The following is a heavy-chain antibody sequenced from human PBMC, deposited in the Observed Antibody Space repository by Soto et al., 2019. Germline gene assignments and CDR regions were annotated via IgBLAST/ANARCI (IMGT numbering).Heavy chain of an antibody. CDR1: GGTFSSYA. V-gene: IGHV1-69*01. CDR3: ARCENSLRGYSYADPSYYFGMYV. Sequence: QVQLVQSGAEVKKPGSSVKVSCKASGGTFSSYAISWVRRAPGQGLEWMGGISPILGTANYAQQFQGRVTITADESTSPAYMELSNLRSEDQAVYYCARCENSLRGYSYADPSYYFGMYVWGQGTTVTVAS. D-gene: IGHD5-18*01. J-gene: IGHJ6*02. CDR2: ISPILGTA.